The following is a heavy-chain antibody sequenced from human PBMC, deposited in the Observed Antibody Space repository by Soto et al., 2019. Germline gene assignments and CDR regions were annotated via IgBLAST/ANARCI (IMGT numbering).Heavy chain of an antibody. J-gene: IGHJ5*02. Sequence: SETLSLTCTVSVGSISSYSWSWIRQPPGKGLEWIGCIYDSGSTDYNPSLKSRVTMSVAMSKKQFSLTLRSVPAADTAMYYCVRDGTKNLRDWFDPWGQGILVTVSS. D-gene: IGHD1-1*01. CDR2: IYDSGST. CDR3: VRDGTKNLRDWFDP. V-gene: IGHV4-59*12. CDR1: VGSISSYS.